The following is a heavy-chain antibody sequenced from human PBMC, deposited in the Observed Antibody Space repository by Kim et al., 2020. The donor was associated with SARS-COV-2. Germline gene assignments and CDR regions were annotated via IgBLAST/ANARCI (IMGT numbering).Heavy chain of an antibody. V-gene: IGHV3-15*01. D-gene: IGHD6-13*01. CDR3: TTDLLAAAGTADY. CDR1: GFTFSNAW. CDR2: IKSKTDGGTT. Sequence: GGSLRLSCAASGFTFSNAWMSWVRQAPGKGLEWVGRIKSKTDGGTTDYAAPVKGRFTISRDDSKNTLYLKMNSLKTEDTAVYYCTTDLLAAAGTADYWGQGTLVTVSS. J-gene: IGHJ4*02.